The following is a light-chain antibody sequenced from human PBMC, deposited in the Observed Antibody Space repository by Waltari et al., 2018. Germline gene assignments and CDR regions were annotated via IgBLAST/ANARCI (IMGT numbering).Light chain of an antibody. J-gene: IGKJ1*01. Sequence: EIVMTQSPATLSVSPGERATLSCRASQSVDSNLAWYQQKPGQAPRPPIFGSTPRATCNPARFSGSGSGTEFTLTISSLQSEDFAVYYCQQYNNWLTWSFGQGTKVEIK. CDR3: QQYNNWLTWS. V-gene: IGKV3-15*01. CDR2: GST. CDR1: QSVDSN.